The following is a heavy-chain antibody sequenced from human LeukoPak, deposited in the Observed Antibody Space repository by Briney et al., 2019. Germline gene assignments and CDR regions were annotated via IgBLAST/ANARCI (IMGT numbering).Heavy chain of an antibody. CDR1: GGTFNNSA. D-gene: IGHD4-11*01. V-gene: IGHV1-69*05. Sequence: SVKVSCKPSGGTFNNSAISWVRQAPGQGLEWLGGIMPLFGTAGYAQKFQGRVTITKDESTRTVYLELTSLTSDDTAVYYCARDVHGNYGSGWFDPWGQGTLVSVSS. CDR2: IMPLFGTA. CDR3: ARDVHGNYGSGWFDP. J-gene: IGHJ5*02.